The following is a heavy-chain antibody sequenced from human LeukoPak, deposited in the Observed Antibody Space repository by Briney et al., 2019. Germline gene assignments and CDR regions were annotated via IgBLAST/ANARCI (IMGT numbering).Heavy chain of an antibody. V-gene: IGHV4-34*01. J-gene: IGHJ4*02. Sequence: SETLSLTCAVYGGSFSGYYWSWIRQPPGKGLGWIGEINHSGSTNYNPSLKSRVTISVDTSKNQFSLKLSSVTAADTAVYYCARCIIVVPAAGWGTMCYFDYWGQGTLVTVSS. D-gene: IGHD2-2*01. CDR1: GGSFSGYY. CDR3: ARCIIVVPAAGWGTMCYFDY. CDR2: INHSGST.